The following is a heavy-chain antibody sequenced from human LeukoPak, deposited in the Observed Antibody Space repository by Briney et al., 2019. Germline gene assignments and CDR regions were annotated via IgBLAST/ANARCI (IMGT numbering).Heavy chain of an antibody. V-gene: IGHV1-69*13. CDR3: ARARGRGPLKPYYYDSSGYSEFDY. Sequence: GASVKVSCKASGGTFSSYAISWVRQAPRQGLEWMGGIIPIFGTANYAQKFQGRVTITADESTCTAYMELSSLRSEDTAVYYCARARGRGPLKPYYYDSSGYSEFDYWGQGTLVTVSS. D-gene: IGHD3-22*01. J-gene: IGHJ4*02. CDR2: IIPIFGTA. CDR1: GGTFSSYA.